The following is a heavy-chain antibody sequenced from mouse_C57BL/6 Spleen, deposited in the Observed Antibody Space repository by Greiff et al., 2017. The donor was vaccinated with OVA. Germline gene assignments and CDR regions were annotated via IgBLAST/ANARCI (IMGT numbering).Heavy chain of an antibody. CDR1: GYTFTDYY. J-gene: IGHJ4*01. CDR3: AREGVYAMDY. V-gene: IGHV1-26*01. Sequence: EVTLQQSVPELVQPGASVQISCKASGYTFTDYYMNWVKQSHGKSLEWIGDINPNNGGTSYNQKFKGKATLTVDKSSSTAYMELRSLTSEDSAVYYCAREGVYAMDYWGQGTSVTVSS. CDR2: INPNNGGT.